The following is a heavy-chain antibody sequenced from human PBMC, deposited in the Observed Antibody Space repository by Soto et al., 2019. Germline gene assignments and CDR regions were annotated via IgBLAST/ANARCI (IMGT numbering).Heavy chain of an antibody. CDR3: AGDPYYYASGF. CDR2: ISNGDETT. D-gene: IGHD3-10*01. CDR1: GFIFTDYS. J-gene: IGHJ4*02. Sequence: GSLRLSCSASGFIFTDYSMAWIRQAPGKGLEWVSYISNGDETTQYADSVKGRFTVSRDNAKKSLYLQMNSLRAEDTAVYYCAGDPYYYASGFWGQGTLVTVSS. V-gene: IGHV3-11*01.